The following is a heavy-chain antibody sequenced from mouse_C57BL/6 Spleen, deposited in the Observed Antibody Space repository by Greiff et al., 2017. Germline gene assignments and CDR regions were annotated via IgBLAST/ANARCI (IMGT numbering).Heavy chain of an antibody. CDR2: IYPGDGDT. V-gene: IGHV1-80*01. CDR1: GYAFSSYW. CDR3: ARCGTVVNWYFDV. Sequence: QVQLQQFGAELVKPGASVKISCKASGYAFSSYWMNWVKQRPGKGLEWIGQIYPGDGDTNYNGQFKGKATLTADKSSSTADMQLSSLTSEDSAVYFCARCGTVVNWYFDVRGTGTTVTVPS. J-gene: IGHJ1*03. D-gene: IGHD1-1*01.